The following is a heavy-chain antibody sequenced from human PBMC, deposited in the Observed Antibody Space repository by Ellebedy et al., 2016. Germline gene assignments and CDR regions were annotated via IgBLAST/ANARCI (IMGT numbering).Heavy chain of an antibody. CDR3: AKGRAE. Sequence: GESLKISXAASGFTFSSYGMSWVRQAPGKGLEWVSGISGSGGGTYYADSVKGRFTISRDNSKNTLDLQMNSLRAEDTAVYYCAKGRAEWGQGTLVTVSS. V-gene: IGHV3-23*01. D-gene: IGHD1-14*01. J-gene: IGHJ4*02. CDR2: ISGSGGGT. CDR1: GFTFSSYG.